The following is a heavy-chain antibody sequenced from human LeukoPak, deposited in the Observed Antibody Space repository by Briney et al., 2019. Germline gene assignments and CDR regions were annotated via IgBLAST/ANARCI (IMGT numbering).Heavy chain of an antibody. V-gene: IGHV1-18*01. CDR3: ARGSGFCGGDCFVDY. CDR2: ISAYNGNT. J-gene: IGHJ4*02. CDR1: RYTFTSYV. Sequence: GASVKVSCKASRYTFTSYVISWVRQAPGQGLEWMGWISAYNGNTNYAQKLQGRVTMTTDTSTSTAYMELRSLRSDDPAVYYCARGSGFCGGDCFVDYWGQGTLVTVSS. D-gene: IGHD2-21*02.